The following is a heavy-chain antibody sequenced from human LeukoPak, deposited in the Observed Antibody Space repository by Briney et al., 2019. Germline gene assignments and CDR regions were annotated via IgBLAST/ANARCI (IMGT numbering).Heavy chain of an antibody. Sequence: SETLSLTCTVSGGSISSSSYYWGWIRQPPGKGLEWIGSIYYSGSTYYNPSPKSRVTISVDTSKNQFSLKLSSVTAADTAVYYCAREAHYYDSSGYEFDYWGQGTLVTVSS. CDR1: GGSISSSSYY. CDR2: IYYSGST. J-gene: IGHJ4*02. CDR3: AREAHYYDSSGYEFDY. D-gene: IGHD3-22*01. V-gene: IGHV4-39*07.